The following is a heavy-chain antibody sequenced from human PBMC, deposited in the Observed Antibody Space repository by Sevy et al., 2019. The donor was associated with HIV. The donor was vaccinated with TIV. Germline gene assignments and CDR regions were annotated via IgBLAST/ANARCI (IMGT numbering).Heavy chain of an antibody. CDR3: AGGGANYYYAMDV. J-gene: IGHJ6*02. V-gene: IGHV4-59*01. Sequence: SETLSLTCTVSGDSISSYYCSWIRQPPGKGLEWIGYLYYSGSTNYNPSLKSRVTISADRSKNQFSLKLTSVTAADTAVYYCAGGGANYYYAMDVWGQGTTVTVSS. CDR2: LYYSGST. D-gene: IGHD3-16*01. CDR1: GDSISSYY.